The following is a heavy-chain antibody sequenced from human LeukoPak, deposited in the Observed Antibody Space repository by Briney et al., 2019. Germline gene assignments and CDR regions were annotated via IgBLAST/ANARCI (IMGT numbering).Heavy chain of an antibody. D-gene: IGHD2-15*01. CDR2: INHSGST. CDR1: GGSFSGYY. Sequence: PSETLSLTCAVYGGSFSGYYWSWIRQPPGKGLEWIGEINHSGSTNYNPSLKSRVTISVDTSKNQFSLKLSSVTAADTAVYYCARRWWLHDYWGQGTLVTVSS. CDR3: ARRWWLHDY. J-gene: IGHJ4*02. V-gene: IGHV4-34*01.